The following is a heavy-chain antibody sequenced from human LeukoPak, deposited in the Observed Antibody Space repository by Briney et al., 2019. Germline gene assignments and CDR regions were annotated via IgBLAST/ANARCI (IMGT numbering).Heavy chain of an antibody. D-gene: IGHD3-22*01. Sequence: PGGSLRLSCAASGFTFSSYWMHWVRQATGKGLVWVSRINSDGSSTSYADSVKGRFTISRDNAKNTLYLQMNSLRAEDTAVYYCARGYGLTYYYDSSGYFDAFDIWGQGTMVTVSS. V-gene: IGHV3-74*01. CDR2: INSDGSST. CDR1: GFTFSSYW. CDR3: ARGYGLTYYYDSSGYFDAFDI. J-gene: IGHJ3*02.